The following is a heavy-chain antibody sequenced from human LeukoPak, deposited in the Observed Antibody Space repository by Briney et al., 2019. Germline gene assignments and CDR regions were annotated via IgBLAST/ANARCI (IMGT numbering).Heavy chain of an antibody. Sequence: SETLSLTCAVSGGSVSSSNYYWGWIRQPPGKVLWLIGSIYYRGSTYYHPSLKSRVTISVDTSKNHFSLKLSSVTAADTAVYYCARCDFGSGSYSPHFDYWGQGTLVTVSS. CDR2: IYYRGST. CDR3: ARCDFGSGSYSPHFDY. V-gene: IGHV4-39*02. J-gene: IGHJ4*02. CDR1: GGSVSSSNYY. D-gene: IGHD3-10*01.